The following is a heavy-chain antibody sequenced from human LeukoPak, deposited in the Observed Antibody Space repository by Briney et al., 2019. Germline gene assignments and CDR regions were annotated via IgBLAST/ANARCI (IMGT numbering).Heavy chain of an antibody. J-gene: IGHJ4*02. Sequence: ASVKVSCKASGYTFTSYGISWVRQAPGQGLEWMGWISAYNGNTNYAQKLQGRVTMTTDTSTSTAYMEPRSLRSDDTAVYYCARDFCPVYGSGSYWASDYWGQGTLVTVSS. V-gene: IGHV1-18*01. CDR2: ISAYNGNT. CDR1: GYTFTSYG. CDR3: ARDFCPVYGSGSYWASDY. D-gene: IGHD3-10*01.